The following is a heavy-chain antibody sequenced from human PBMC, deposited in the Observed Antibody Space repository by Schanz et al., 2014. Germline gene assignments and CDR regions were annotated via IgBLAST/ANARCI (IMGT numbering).Heavy chain of an antibody. CDR3: AKELYSGSHYGWFDP. D-gene: IGHD1-26*01. Sequence: EVQLVESGGGLVQPGGSLRLSCAASGFTFSSYAMSWVRQAPGKGLEWVSAISGNGGSTYYADSVKGRFTISRDNSNHTLYLQMNSLRADDTAVYYCAKELYSGSHYGWFDPWGQGTLVTVSS. V-gene: IGHV3-23*04. CDR1: GFTFSSYA. J-gene: IGHJ5*02. CDR2: ISGNGGST.